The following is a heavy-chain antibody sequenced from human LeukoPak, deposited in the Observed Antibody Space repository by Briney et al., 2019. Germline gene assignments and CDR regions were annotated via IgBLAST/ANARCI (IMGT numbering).Heavy chain of an antibody. D-gene: IGHD3-3*01. Sequence: GGSLRLSCAASGFTFSSYEMNWVRQAPGKGLEWVSVIYSGGSTYYADSVKGRFTISRDNSKNTLYLQMNSLRAEDTAVYYCTTGLQLLYDGLQLDYWGQGTLVTVSS. CDR3: TTGLQLLYDGLQLDY. V-gene: IGHV3-53*01. CDR1: GFTFSSYE. CDR2: IYSGGST. J-gene: IGHJ4*02.